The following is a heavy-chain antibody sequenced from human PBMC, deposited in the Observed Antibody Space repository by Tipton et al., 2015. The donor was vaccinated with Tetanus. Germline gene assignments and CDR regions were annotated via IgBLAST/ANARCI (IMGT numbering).Heavy chain of an antibody. CDR2: IYPGDSDT. CDR3: ARGHCSDGVCNFDY. V-gene: IGHV5-51*01. Sequence: QLVQSGGEVKKPGESLKISCKGSGYIFNNYWIGWVRQMPGKGLEWMGIIYPGDSDTRYSPSFQGQVTISVDKSISTAYLQWSSLGASDTSMFCCARGHCSDGVCNFDYWGQGALVPLAS. D-gene: IGHD2-8*01. J-gene: IGHJ4*02. CDR1: GYIFNNYW.